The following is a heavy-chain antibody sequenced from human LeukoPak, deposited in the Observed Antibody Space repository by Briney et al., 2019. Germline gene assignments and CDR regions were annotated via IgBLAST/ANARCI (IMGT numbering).Heavy chain of an antibody. CDR3: ARDGRCSGGSCYSEAFDI. CDR2: ISTYNGNT. D-gene: IGHD2-15*01. Sequence: ASVKVSCKASGYTFTSYGISWVRQAPGQGLEWMGWISTYNGNTNYAQKLQGRVTTTTHTSTTTAYMELRSLRSDDTAVYYCARDGRCSGGSCYSEAFDIWGQGTMVTVSS. CDR1: GYTFTSYG. J-gene: IGHJ3*02. V-gene: IGHV1-18*01.